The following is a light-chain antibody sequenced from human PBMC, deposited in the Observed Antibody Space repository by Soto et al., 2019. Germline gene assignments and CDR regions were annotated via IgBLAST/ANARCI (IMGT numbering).Light chain of an antibody. J-gene: IGLJ3*02. CDR3: SSYTGSTFVL. Sequence: QSVLTQPASVSGSPGQSITISCTGTSSDIGDYNYVSWYQQHPGKAPKLIIFEVGDRPSGVSNRFSGSKSGNTASLTISGLQAEDEADYYCSSYTGSTFVLFGGGTKLTVL. CDR2: EVG. V-gene: IGLV2-14*01. CDR1: SSDIGDYNY.